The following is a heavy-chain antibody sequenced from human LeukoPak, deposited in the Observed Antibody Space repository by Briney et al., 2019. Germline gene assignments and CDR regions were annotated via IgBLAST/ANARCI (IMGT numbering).Heavy chain of an antibody. CDR1: GGSFSGYY. D-gene: IGHD2-15*01. Sequence: SETLSHTCAVYGGSFSGYYWSWIRQPPGKGLEWIGEINHSGSTNYNPSLKSRVTISVDTSKNQFSLKLSSVTAADTAVYYCARGHEGVVVAATNWFDPWGQGTLVTVSS. V-gene: IGHV4-34*01. CDR2: INHSGST. J-gene: IGHJ5*02. CDR3: ARGHEGVVVAATNWFDP.